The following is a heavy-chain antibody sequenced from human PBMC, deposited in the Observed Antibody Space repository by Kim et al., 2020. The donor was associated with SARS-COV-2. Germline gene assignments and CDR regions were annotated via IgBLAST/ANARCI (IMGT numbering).Heavy chain of an antibody. V-gene: IGHV1-18*01. J-gene: IGHJ4*02. Sequence: NKAQKVQGSVTMTTDTSTSTGYMELRSLRSDDTAVYYCASVGSSSRPFDYWGQGTLVTVSS. CDR3: ASVGSSSRPFDY. D-gene: IGHD6-13*01.